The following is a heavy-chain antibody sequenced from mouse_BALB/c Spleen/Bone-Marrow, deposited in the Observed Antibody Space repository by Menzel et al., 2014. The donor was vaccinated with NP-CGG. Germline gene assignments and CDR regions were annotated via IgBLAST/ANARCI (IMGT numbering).Heavy chain of an antibody. D-gene: IGHD2-4*01. Sequence: VQLQQSGAELVKPGASVKLSCTASGFNTKDTYMHWVKQRPEQGLEWIGRIDPANGNTKYDPKFQGKATITADTSSNTAYLQLSSLTSEDTAGYYCANYDYGWYFDVWGAGTTVTVSS. CDR3: ANYDYGWYFDV. CDR2: IDPANGNT. V-gene: IGHV14-3*02. J-gene: IGHJ1*01. CDR1: GFNTKDTY.